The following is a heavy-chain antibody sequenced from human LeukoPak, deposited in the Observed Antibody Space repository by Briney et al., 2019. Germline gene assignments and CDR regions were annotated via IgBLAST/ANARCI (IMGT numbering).Heavy chain of an antibody. D-gene: IGHD1-1*01. CDR3: ARDYLLEWFDP. CDR1: GGSFSGYY. V-gene: IGHV4-34*01. CDR2: INHSGST. J-gene: IGHJ5*02. Sequence: PSETLSLTCAVYGGSFSGYYWSWIRQPPGKGLEWIGEINHSGSTNYNPSLKSRVTMSVDTSKNQFSLKLSSVTAADTAVYYCARDYLLEWFDPWGQGTLVTVSS.